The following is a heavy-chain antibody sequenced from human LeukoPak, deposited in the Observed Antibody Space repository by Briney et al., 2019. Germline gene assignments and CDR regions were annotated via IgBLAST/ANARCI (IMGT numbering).Heavy chain of an antibody. CDR3: ARDLGASIWSGYFHYMDV. D-gene: IGHD3-3*01. V-gene: IGHV3-23*01. CDR2: VNGGGGST. CDR1: GFTFSSYA. J-gene: IGHJ6*03. Sequence: GGSLRLSCAASGFTFSSYAMNWVRQAPGKGLEWVSAVNGGGGSTYYADSVKGRFTISRDNSKNTLFLQMNSLRAEDTAVYYCARDLGASIWSGYFHYMDVWGKGTTVTVSS.